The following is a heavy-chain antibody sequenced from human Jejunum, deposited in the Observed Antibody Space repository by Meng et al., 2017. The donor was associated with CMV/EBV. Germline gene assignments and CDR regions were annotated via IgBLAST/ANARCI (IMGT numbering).Heavy chain of an antibody. CDR3: AREATWGSYPFDY. J-gene: IGHJ4*02. D-gene: IGHD3-16*01. CDR2: VNTNTGNP. V-gene: IGHV7-4-1*02. Sequence: NASGYTCHTYPVNWVRQAPGQGLEWLGWVNTNTGNPTYGQDFKGRFVFSLDTSVSTAYLQISSLEPDDTAIYYCAREATWGSYPFDYWGQGTLVTVSS. CDR1: GYTCHTYP.